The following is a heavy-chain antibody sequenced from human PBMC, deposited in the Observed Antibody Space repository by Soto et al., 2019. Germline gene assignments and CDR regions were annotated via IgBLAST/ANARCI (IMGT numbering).Heavy chain of an antibody. CDR2: IFYSGST. V-gene: IGHV4-59*01. Sequence: SETLSLTCTVSGGSINNYYWHWIRQPPGKGLEWIGYIFYSGSTNYNPSLKSRVTISVDTSKNQFSLKLSSVTAADTAVYYCASAVGVGEFYYWGPGTLVTVST. CDR3: ASAVGVGEFYY. J-gene: IGHJ4*02. D-gene: IGHD1-26*01. CDR1: GGSINNYY.